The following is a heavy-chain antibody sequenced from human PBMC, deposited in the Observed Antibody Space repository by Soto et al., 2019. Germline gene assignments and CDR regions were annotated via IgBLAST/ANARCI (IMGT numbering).Heavy chain of an antibody. Sequence: SETLSLTCTFSGGSIYRSGYYWGWIRQPPGRGLEWIGNIDYNGVTYSNPSLKSRVTISRDTSKNQFSLKLTSVTAADTALYYCGKVLVGATGHTDSDSWGPGTLVTV. D-gene: IGHD2-15*01. CDR2: IDYNGVT. J-gene: IGHJ4*02. CDR1: GGSIYRSGYY. CDR3: GKVLVGATGHTDSDS. V-gene: IGHV4-39*01.